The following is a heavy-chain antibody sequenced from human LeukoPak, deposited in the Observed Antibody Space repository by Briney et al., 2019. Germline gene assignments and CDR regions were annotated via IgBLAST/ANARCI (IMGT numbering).Heavy chain of an antibody. V-gene: IGHV3-21*01. CDR2: ISGSSTYI. CDR1: GFTFSSYT. CDR3: SRVKGTYRES. J-gene: IGHJ5*02. Sequence: GGSLRLSCAASGFTFSSYTMNWVRQAPGKGLEWVSSISGSSTYIFYADSVKGRFTISRDNAKNSLYLQMNSLRDEDTAVYFCSRVKGTYRESWGQGTLVTVSS.